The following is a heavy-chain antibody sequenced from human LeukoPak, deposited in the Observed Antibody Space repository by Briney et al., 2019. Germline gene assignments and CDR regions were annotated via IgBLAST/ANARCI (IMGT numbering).Heavy chain of an antibody. CDR1: GGSFSGYY. D-gene: IGHD5-12*01. CDR3: ARAGVSGYDQ. V-gene: IGHV4-34*01. CDR2: INHSGST. J-gene: IGHJ4*02. Sequence: SETLSLTCAVYGGSFSGYYSSWIRQPPGEGLEWIGEINHSGSTNYNPSLKSRVTISVDTSKNQFSLKLSSVTAADTAVYYCARAGVSGYDQWGQGTLVTVSS.